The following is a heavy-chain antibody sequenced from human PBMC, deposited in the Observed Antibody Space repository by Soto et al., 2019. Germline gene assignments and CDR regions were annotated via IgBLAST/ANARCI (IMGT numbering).Heavy chain of an antibody. CDR1: GGTFSSYA. D-gene: IGHD3-22*01. Sequence: SVKVSCKASGGTFSSYAISWVRQAPGQGLEWMGGIIPIFGTANYAQKLQGRVTITADKSTSTAYMELSSLRSEDTAVYYCERGGTAYYYDSSGYYYCNYWGQGTLVTVSS. CDR2: IIPIFGTA. CDR3: ERGGTAYYYDSSGYYYCNY. V-gene: IGHV1-69*06. J-gene: IGHJ4*02.